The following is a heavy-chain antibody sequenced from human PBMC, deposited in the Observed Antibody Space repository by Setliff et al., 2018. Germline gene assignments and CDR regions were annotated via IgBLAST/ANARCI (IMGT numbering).Heavy chain of an antibody. CDR3: ARGRGSYYYYMDV. J-gene: IGHJ6*03. CDR1: GYTFTGYY. Sequence: GASVKVSCKASGYTFTGYYMHWVRQAPGQGLEWMGRINPNSGGTNYAQKVQGRVTMTRDTSISTAYMELSRLRSDDTAVYYCARGRGSYYYYMDVWGKGTTVTVSS. V-gene: IGHV1-2*06. CDR2: INPNSGGT. D-gene: IGHD1-26*01.